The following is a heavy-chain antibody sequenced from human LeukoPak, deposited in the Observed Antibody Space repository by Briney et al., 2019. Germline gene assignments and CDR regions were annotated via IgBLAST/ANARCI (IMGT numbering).Heavy chain of an antibody. D-gene: IGHD6-19*01. CDR2: MNPNSGNT. J-gene: IGHJ4*02. V-gene: IGHV1-8*01. Sequence: ASVNVSCKASGYTFTSYDINWVRQATGQGLEWMGWMNPNSGNTGSAQKFQGRVTMTRNTSISTAYMELSSLRSEDTAVYYCAREAVAGTVDYWGQGTLVTVSS. CDR1: GYTFTSYD. CDR3: AREAVAGTVDY.